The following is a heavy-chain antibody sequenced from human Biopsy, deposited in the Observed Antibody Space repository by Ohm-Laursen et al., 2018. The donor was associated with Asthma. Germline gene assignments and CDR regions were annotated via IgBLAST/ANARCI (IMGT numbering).Heavy chain of an antibody. Sequence: SLRLSCAASGFSFSRYGMHWVRQAPGKGLEWVAVISFDGSNKYYADSVKGRFTISRDNSKNTLYLQMNSLRAEDTAVYYCARDPAGYYYFDYWGQGTLVTVSS. CDR2: ISFDGSNK. CDR1: GFSFSRYG. D-gene: IGHD3-22*01. V-gene: IGHV3-30*03. J-gene: IGHJ4*02. CDR3: ARDPAGYYYFDY.